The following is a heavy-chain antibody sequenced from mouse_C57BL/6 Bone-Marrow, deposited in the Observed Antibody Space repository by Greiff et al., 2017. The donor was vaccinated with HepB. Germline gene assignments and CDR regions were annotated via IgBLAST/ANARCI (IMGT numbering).Heavy chain of an antibody. CDR1: GFTFSSYA. CDR3: ARRGSYYGSSPWFAY. CDR2: ISDGGSYT. D-gene: IGHD1-1*01. V-gene: IGHV5-4*01. J-gene: IGHJ3*01. Sequence: VQLKESGGGLVKPGGSLKLSCAASGFTFSSYAMSWVRQTPEKRLEWVATISDGGSYTYYPDNVKGRFTISRDNAKNNLYLQMSHLKSEDTAMYYCARRGSYYGSSPWFAYWGQGTLVTVSA.